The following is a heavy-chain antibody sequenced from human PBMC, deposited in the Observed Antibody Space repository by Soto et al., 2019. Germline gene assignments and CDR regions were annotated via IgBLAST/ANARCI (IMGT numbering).Heavy chain of an antibody. V-gene: IGHV3-48*02. J-gene: IGHJ4*02. Sequence: EVQLVESGGNLVQPGGSLRLSCAASGFRFSIYSMNWVRQAPGKGLEWSAYITSDTKTIKYADSVKGRFTISRDNDNNLVYLYMNSLRDEDTAVYYCARSVEGHFDYWGQGTVVTVS. CDR1: GFRFSIYS. CDR3: ARSVEGHFDY. CDR2: ITSDTKTI.